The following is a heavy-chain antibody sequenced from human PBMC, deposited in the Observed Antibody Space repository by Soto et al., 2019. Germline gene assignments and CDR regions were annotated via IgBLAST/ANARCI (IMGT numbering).Heavy chain of an antibody. CDR2: IYYSGST. CDR3: ARLRDKVSQWDLLPDY. D-gene: IGHD1-26*01. V-gene: IGHV4-39*01. Sequence: QLQLQESGPGLVKPSETLSLTCTVSGGSISSSSYYWGWIRQPPGKGLEWIGSIYYSGSTYYNPSLKSRVTISVDTSKNQFSLKLSSVTAADTAVYYCARLRDKVSQWDLLPDYWGQGTLVTVSS. CDR1: GGSISSSSYY. J-gene: IGHJ4*02.